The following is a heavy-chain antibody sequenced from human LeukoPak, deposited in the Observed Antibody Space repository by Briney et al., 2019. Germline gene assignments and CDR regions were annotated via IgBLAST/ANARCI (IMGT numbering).Heavy chain of an antibody. CDR1: GFTFSSYE. CDR3: ARYNAFDI. CDR2: ISSSGSTI. Sequence: GGSLRLSCAASGFTFSSYEMNWVRQAPGKGLEWGSYISSSGSTISYADPVKGRFTISRDNPKTSLYLQITSLRAQDTAVYSFARYNAFDIWGQGTMVTVSS. D-gene: IGHD1-14*01. V-gene: IGHV3-48*03. J-gene: IGHJ3*02.